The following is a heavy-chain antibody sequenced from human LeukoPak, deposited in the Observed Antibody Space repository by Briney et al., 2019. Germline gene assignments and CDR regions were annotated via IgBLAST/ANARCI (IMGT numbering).Heavy chain of an antibody. Sequence: PGGSLRLSCAASGFTFSSYAMSWVRQAPGKGLEWASVISSGGSTGYVDSVKGRFTISRDNSKNTLYLQMNSLRAEDTAVYYCARPSSYYYYYGMDVWGQGTTVTVSS. CDR3: ARPSSYYYYYGMDV. J-gene: IGHJ6*02. CDR2: ISSGGST. CDR1: GFTFSSYA. V-gene: IGHV3-23*01.